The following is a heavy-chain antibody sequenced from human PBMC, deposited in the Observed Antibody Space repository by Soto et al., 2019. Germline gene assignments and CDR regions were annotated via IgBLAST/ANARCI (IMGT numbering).Heavy chain of an antibody. D-gene: IGHD3-22*01. Sequence: QVQLVQSGAEVKEPGASVKVSCKASGYTFTSYGLTWVRQAPGQGLEWMGWISAYNGNTNYAQKFQGRVTMTTDTSASTAYMELRILRSDDTAVYYCASSGSSGYYLDYWGQGTLVTVSA. CDR1: GYTFTSYG. V-gene: IGHV1-18*01. CDR2: ISAYNGNT. CDR3: ASSGSSGYYLDY. J-gene: IGHJ4*02.